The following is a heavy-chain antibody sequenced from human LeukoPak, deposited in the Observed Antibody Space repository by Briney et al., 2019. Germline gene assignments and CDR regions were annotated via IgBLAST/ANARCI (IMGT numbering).Heavy chain of an antibody. J-gene: IGHJ6*03. V-gene: IGHV1-18*01. CDR3: ASGRQQLEHVFYYYYYMDV. CDR2: ISAYNGNT. CDR1: GYTFTSYG. Sequence: ASVKVSCKASGYTFTSYGISWVRQAPGQGLEWMGWISAYNGNTNYAQKLQGRVTMTTDTSTSTAYMELSSLRSEDTAVYYCASGRQQLEHVFYYYYYMDVWGKGTTVTVSS. D-gene: IGHD6-13*01.